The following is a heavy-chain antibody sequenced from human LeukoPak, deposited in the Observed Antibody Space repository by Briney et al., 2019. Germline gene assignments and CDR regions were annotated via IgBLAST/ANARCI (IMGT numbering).Heavy chain of an antibody. CDR2: INHSGST. CDR1: GGSFSGYY. D-gene: IGHD3-22*01. CDR3: ARGLSLRNYYDSSGYYHYYYYYGMDV. J-gene: IGHJ6*02. V-gene: IGHV4-34*01. Sequence: SETLSLTCAVYGGSFSGYYWSWIRQPPGKGLEWIGEINHSGSTNHNPSLKSRVTISVDTSKNQFSLKLSSVTAADTAVYYCARGLSLRNYYDSSGYYHYYYYYGMDVWGQGTTVTVSS.